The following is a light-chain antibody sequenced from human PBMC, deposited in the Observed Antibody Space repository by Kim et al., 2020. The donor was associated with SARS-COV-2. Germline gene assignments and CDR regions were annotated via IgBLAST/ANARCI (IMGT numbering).Light chain of an antibody. CDR3: QQYGTSTGYT. V-gene: IGKV3-20*01. CDR2: AAS. Sequence: PGERATLSRRASQSVSSNYLAWYQQKPGQAPRLLIYAASSRATGIPDRFSGSGSQTDFTLTINGLEPEDFALYYCQQYGTSTGYTFGQGTKLEI. CDR1: QSVSSNY. J-gene: IGKJ2*01.